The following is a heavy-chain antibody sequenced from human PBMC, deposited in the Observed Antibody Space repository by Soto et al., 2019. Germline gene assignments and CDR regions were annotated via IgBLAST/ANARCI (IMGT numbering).Heavy chain of an antibody. CDR2: ILTGSMYI. V-gene: IGHV3-21*06. CDR3: AREGLEYGDYFDS. CDR1: GFTFSTYN. J-gene: IGHJ4*02. D-gene: IGHD4-17*01. Sequence: VQLVESGGGLVQPGGSLRLSCAASGFTFSTYNMNWVRRAPGKGLEWVSSILTGSMYIYYADSVKGRFTSSRDDAKNSLLLQMKSLRVDDTAVYYCAREGLEYGDYFDSWGPGTLVTVSS.